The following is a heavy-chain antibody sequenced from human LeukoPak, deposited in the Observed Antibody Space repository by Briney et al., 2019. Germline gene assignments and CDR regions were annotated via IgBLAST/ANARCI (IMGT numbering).Heavy chain of an antibody. J-gene: IGHJ3*02. V-gene: IGHV3-48*03. CDR1: GFTFSSYE. Sequence: GGSLRLSCAASGFTFSSYEMNWVRQAPGKGLEWVSYISSSGSTIYYADSVKGRFTISRDNAKNSLYLQMNSLRVEDTAVYYCAKDYSRDGYYADTFHIWGQGTMVTVSS. CDR2: ISSSGSTI. D-gene: IGHD3-3*01. CDR3: AKDYSRDGYYADTFHI.